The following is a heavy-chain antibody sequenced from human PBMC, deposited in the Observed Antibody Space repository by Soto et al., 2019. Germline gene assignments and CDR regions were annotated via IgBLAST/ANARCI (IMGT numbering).Heavy chain of an antibody. CDR3: AREPGYSSGWSPYYYYGIDV. J-gene: IGHJ6*02. Sequence: GGSLRLSCAASGFTFSSYAMSWVRQAPGKGLEWASAISGSGGSTYYADSVKGRFTISRDNSKNTLYLQMNSLRAEDTAVYYCAREPGYSSGWSPYYYYGIDVRAQRTTVTGSS. CDR2: ISGSGGST. V-gene: IGHV3-23*01. D-gene: IGHD6-19*01. CDR1: GFTFSSYA.